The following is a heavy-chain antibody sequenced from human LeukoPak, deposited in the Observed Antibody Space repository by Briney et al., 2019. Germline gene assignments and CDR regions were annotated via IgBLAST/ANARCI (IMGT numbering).Heavy chain of an antibody. Sequence: ASVKVSCKVSGYTLTELSMHWMRQAPGKGLEWMGGFDPEDGETIYAQKFQGRVTMTEDTSTDTAYMELSSLRSEDTAVYYCATGIPVYCSGGSCRGHPVDYWGQGTLVTVSS. V-gene: IGHV1-24*01. CDR3: ATGIPVYCSGGSCRGHPVDY. CDR1: GYTLTELS. CDR2: FDPEDGET. D-gene: IGHD2-15*01. J-gene: IGHJ4*02.